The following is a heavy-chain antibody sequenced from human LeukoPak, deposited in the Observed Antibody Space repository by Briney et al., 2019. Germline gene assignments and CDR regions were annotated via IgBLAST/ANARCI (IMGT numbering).Heavy chain of an antibody. CDR2: INHSGST. V-gene: IGHV4-34*01. CDR3: ARELLLDYYDSSGYAFDI. J-gene: IGHJ3*02. Sequence: SETLSLTCAVYGGSFSGYYWSWIRQPPGKGLEWIGEINHSGSTNYNPSLKSRVTISVDTSKNQFSLKLSSVTAADTAVYCCARELLLDYYDSSGYAFDIWGQGTMVTVSS. D-gene: IGHD3-22*01. CDR1: GGSFSGYY.